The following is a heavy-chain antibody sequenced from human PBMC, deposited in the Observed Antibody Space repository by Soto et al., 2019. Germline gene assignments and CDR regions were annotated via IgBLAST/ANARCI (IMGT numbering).Heavy chain of an antibody. V-gene: IGHV4-30-4*01. Sequence: SETLSLTCTVSGGSISSGDYYWSWIRQPPGKGLEWIGYIYYSGSTYYNPSLKSRVTISVDTSKNQFSLKLSSVTAADTAVYYCAREGYSSGLGWFDPWGHGTLATV. CDR2: IYYSGST. CDR1: GGSISSGDYY. D-gene: IGHD6-19*01. J-gene: IGHJ5*02. CDR3: AREGYSSGLGWFDP.